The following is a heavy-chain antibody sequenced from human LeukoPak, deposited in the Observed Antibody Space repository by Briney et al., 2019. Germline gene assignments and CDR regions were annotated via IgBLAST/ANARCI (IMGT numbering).Heavy chain of an antibody. D-gene: IGHD3-9*01. CDR3: ANSPADYDILTGSDY. V-gene: IGHV3-23*01. J-gene: IGHJ4*02. CDR1: GFTFDDYG. Sequence: GGSLRLSCAASGFTFDDYGMSWVRQAPGKGLEWVSAISGSGGSTYYADSVKGRFTISRDNSKNTLYLQMNSLRAEDTAVYYCANSPADYDILTGSDYWGQGTLVTVSS. CDR2: ISGSGGST.